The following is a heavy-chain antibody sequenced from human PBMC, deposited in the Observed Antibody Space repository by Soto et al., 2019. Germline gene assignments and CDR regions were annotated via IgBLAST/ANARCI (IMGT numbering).Heavy chain of an antibody. J-gene: IGHJ5*02. CDR3: ARDGDDYGGNPNWFDP. Sequence: SETLSLTCTASGGSISSGDYYWSWIRQPPGKGLEWIGYIYYSGSTYYNPSLKSRVTISVDTSKNQFSLKLSSVTAADTAVYYCARDGDDYGGNPNWFDPWGQGTLVTVSS. CDR2: IYYSGST. V-gene: IGHV4-30-4*01. CDR1: GGSISSGDYY. D-gene: IGHD4-17*01.